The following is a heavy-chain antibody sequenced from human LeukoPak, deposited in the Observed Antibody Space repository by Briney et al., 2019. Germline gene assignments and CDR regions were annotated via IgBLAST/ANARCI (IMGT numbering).Heavy chain of an antibody. J-gene: IGHJ6*02. CDR1: GFTFSSYG. CDR3: ARDRVAATSRDSYYYYYYGMDV. V-gene: IGHV3-30*03. D-gene: IGHD2-15*01. Sequence: PGGSLRLSFAASGFTFSSYGMHWVRQAPGKGLEWVAVISYDGSNKYYADSVKGRFTISRDNSKNTLYLQMNSLRAEDTAVYYCARDRVAATSRDSYYYYYYGMDVWGQGTTVTVSS. CDR2: ISYDGSNK.